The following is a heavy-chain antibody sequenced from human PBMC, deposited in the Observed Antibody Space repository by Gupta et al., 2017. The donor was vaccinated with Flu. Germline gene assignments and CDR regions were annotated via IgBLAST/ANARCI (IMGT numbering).Heavy chain of an antibody. J-gene: IGHJ5*02. CDR2: ISGSGGGT. CDR3: AKCTNDALRSGWCHWFDP. Sequence: EVQLLESGGGLVQPGGSLRLSCEASGFTFSSYAMTWVRQAPGKAVEWVSAISGSGGGTFYADSVKGRFTISRDNSKNTLYLQMNSLTAEDTAVYYCAKCTNDALRSGWCHWFDPWGQGTLVTVSS. CDR1: GFTFSSYA. V-gene: IGHV3-23*01. D-gene: IGHD6-19*01.